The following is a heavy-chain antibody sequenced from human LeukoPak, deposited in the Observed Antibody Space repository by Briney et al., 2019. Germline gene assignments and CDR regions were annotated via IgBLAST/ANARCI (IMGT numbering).Heavy chain of an antibody. Sequence: GGSLRLSCAASGFTFGSFGMNWVRQAPGKGLEWVAVISYDGSNKYYADSVKGRFTISRDNSKNTLYLQMNSLRAEDTAVYYCAKDGGAAKGFADYWGQGTLVTVSS. CDR2: ISYDGSNK. CDR1: GFTFGSFG. J-gene: IGHJ4*02. CDR3: AKDGGAAKGFADY. D-gene: IGHD3-3*01. V-gene: IGHV3-30*18.